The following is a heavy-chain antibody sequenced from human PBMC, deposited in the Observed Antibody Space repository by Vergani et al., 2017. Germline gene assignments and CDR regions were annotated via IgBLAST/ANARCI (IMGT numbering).Heavy chain of an antibody. CDR2: IFHTGLT. CDR1: GGSITSGSFY. D-gene: IGHD2-2*01. CDR3: ATSRQRYCSSTSCYGDYYYYYMDV. J-gene: IGHJ6*03. Sequence: QVQLHESGPGLVKPSQTLSLTCTVSGGSITSGSFYWSWIRQPAGKGLEWIGNIFHTGLTYRNPSLRSRVTMSVDTSKNQFSLKLSSVTAADTAVYYCATSRQRYCSSTSCYGDYYYYYMDVWGKGTTVTVSS. V-gene: IGHV4-61*02.